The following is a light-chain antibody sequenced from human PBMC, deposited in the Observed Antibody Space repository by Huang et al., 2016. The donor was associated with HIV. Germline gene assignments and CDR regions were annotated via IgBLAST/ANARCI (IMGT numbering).Light chain of an antibody. V-gene: IGKV4-1*01. Sequence: DIVMTQSPDSLAVSLGERATINCKSSQRVLYSSNNKNYLAWYQQKPGQHPKLLIYWEATRESGVPDRFSGSGSGTDFTLTISSLQAEDVAVYYCQQYYSTPQGTFGQGTKLEIK. CDR1: QRVLYSSNNKNY. J-gene: IGKJ2*02. CDR2: WEA. CDR3: QQYYSTPQGT.